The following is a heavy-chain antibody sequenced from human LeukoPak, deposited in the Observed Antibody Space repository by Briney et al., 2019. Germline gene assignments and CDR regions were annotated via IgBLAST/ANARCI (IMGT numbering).Heavy chain of an antibody. V-gene: IGHV4-4*07. CDR1: GGSISSYY. J-gene: IGHJ6*03. Sequence: PSETLSLTCTVSGGSISSYYWSWIRQPAGKGLEWIGRIYTSGSTNYNASLKSRVSMSVDTSKNQFSLKLSSVTAADTAVSYCARYMVRDYYYYYMDVWGKGPRSPSP. CDR3: ARYMVRDYYYYYMDV. D-gene: IGHD3-10*01. CDR2: IYTSGST.